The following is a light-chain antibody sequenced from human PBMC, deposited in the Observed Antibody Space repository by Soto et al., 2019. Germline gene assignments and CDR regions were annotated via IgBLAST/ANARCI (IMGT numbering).Light chain of an antibody. V-gene: IGKV3-11*01. J-gene: IGKJ5*01. CDR3: QQRNSWPPTFT. Sequence: EIVLTQSPATLSLSPMEIAAPSVMASQSVGSFLAWYQQKPGQAPRLLIYDTSIRATGIPARFSGSGSGTDFTLTISSLEPEDFAVYYCQQRNSWPPTFTFGQGNDWRL. CDR1: QSVGSF. CDR2: DTS.